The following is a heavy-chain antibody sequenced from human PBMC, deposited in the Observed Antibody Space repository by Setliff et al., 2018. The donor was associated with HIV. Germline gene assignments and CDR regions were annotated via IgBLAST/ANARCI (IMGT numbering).Heavy chain of an antibody. CDR3: ARGALSLTMTKLLSFFDS. V-gene: IGHV4-39*02. D-gene: IGHD3-22*01. CDR2: INHSGNT. CDR1: GGSINNSDCN. Sequence: SETLSLTCTLSGGSINNSDCNWAWIRQSPGKGLEWIAEINHSGNTNYNPSLKSRVTISVVTSKSHFSLKMTSVTAADTAIYFCARGALSLTMTKLLSFFDSWGQGTQVTVSS. J-gene: IGHJ4*02.